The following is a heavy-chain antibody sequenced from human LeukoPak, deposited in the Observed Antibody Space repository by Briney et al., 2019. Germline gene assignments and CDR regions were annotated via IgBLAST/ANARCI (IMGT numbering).Heavy chain of an antibody. CDR3: ARCYDSSGYYSNYHMDV. J-gene: IGHJ6*03. CDR1: GFTFSDYY. Sequence: GGSLRLSCAASGFTFSDYYMSWIRQAPGKGLEWISYISTSGSTIYYADSVKGRFTISRDNAKNSLYLQMNSLRAEDTAVYYCARCYDSSGYYSNYHMDVWGKGTTVTVS. V-gene: IGHV3-11*04. CDR2: ISTSGSTI. D-gene: IGHD3-22*01.